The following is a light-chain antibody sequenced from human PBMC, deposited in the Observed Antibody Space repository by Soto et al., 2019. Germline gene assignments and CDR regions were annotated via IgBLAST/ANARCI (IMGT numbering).Light chain of an antibody. Sequence: DVLMTQSPSSLSASVGDRVTITCRASQTISTFLNWYQQKPGKAPKPLIFAASSLQSEVPSRFSGSGSGTEFALTISGLQLEDFATYYCQLNYIPPPTFGQGTKVDIK. CDR1: QTISTF. CDR3: QLNYIPPPT. J-gene: IGKJ1*01. V-gene: IGKV1-39*01. CDR2: AAS.